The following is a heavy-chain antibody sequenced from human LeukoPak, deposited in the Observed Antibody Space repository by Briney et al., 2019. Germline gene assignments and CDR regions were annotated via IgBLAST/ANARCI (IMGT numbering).Heavy chain of an antibody. V-gene: IGHV4-38-2*02. CDR3: ARDRRPTYDFWSGYDNWFDP. CDR2: IYHSGST. Sequence: PSETLSLTCAVSGYSISSGYYWGWIRQPPGKGLEWIGSIYHSGSTYYNPSLKSRVTISVDTSKNQFSLKLSSVTAADTAVYYCARDRRPTYDFWSGYDNWFDPWGQGTLVTVSS. D-gene: IGHD3-3*01. CDR1: GYSISSGYY. J-gene: IGHJ5*02.